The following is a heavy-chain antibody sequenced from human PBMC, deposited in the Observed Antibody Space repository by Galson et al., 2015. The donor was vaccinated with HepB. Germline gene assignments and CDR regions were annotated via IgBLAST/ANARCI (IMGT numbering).Heavy chain of an antibody. CDR3: ARSECGGDCYTGHFDY. CDR1: GYTFTRYY. J-gene: IGHJ4*02. D-gene: IGHD2-21*02. CDR2: IKPSGGST. V-gene: IGHV1-46*01. Sequence: SVKVSGKASGYTFTRYYMHWVRQAPGQGLEWMGIIKPSGGSTGYAQRFQGRVSLTRDTSTSTVYMELSSLRSEDTAVYFCARSECGGDCYTGHFDYWGQGTLVTVSS.